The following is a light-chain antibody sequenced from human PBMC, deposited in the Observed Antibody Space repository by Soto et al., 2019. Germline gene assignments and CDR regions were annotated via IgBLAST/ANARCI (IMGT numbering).Light chain of an antibody. CDR3: QQSNNWPPHT. V-gene: IGKV3-15*01. J-gene: IGKJ2*01. Sequence: EIVMTQSPATLSVSPGERATLSCRASQSVSSNLAWYQQKPGQAPRLLIYGASTRATGIPARFSGSGSGTEFTLTISSLQSEDFAVYYCQQSNNWPPHTSGQGTKLEIK. CDR2: GAS. CDR1: QSVSSN.